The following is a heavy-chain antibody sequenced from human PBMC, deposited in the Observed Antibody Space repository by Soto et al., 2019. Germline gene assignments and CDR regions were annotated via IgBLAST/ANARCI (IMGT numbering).Heavy chain of an antibody. CDR2: INAGNGNT. D-gene: IGHD6-19*01. J-gene: IGHJ5*02. CDR1: GYTFTSYA. Sequence: ASVKVSCKASGYTFTSYAMHWVRQAPGQRLEWMGWINAGNGNTKYSQKFQGRVTITRDTSASTAYMELSSLRSEDTAVYYCARVRIAVACTLLGSCGKGTLATVSS. CDR3: ARVRIAVACTLLGS. V-gene: IGHV1-3*01.